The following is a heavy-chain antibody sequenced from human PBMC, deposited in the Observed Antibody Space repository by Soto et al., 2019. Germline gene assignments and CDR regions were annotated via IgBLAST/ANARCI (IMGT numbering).Heavy chain of an antibody. D-gene: IGHD2-2*01. CDR1: GGSISSSNW. V-gene: IGHV4-4*02. CDR3: ARDEDCIITSCLGSYYYGMDV. CDR2: TYHSGST. Sequence: SETLSLTCAVSGGSISSSNWWSWVRQPPGKGLEWIGETYHSGSTNYNPSLKSRVTISVDKSKNQFSLKLSSVTAADTAVYYCARDEDCIITSCLGSYYYGMDVWGQGTTVTVS. J-gene: IGHJ6*02.